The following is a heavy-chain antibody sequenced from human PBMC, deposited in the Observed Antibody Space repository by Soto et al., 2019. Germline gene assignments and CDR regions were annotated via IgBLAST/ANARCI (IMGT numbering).Heavy chain of an antibody. CDR3: ARQTYYDILTGYFAIDY. CDR1: GGSVSSGSYY. Sequence: QVQLQESGPGLVKPSETLSLTCTVSGGSVSSGSYYWSWIRQPPGKGLEWIGYIYYSGSTNYNPSLKSRVTISVDTSKNQFSLKLSSVTAADTAVYYCARQTYYDILTGYFAIDYWGQGTLVTVSS. D-gene: IGHD3-9*01. V-gene: IGHV4-61*01. J-gene: IGHJ4*02. CDR2: IYYSGST.